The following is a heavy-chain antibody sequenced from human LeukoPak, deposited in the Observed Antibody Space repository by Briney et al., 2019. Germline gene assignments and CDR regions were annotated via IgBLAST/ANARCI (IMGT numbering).Heavy chain of an antibody. V-gene: IGHV3-9*01. D-gene: IGHD3-3*01. CDR2: ISWNSGSI. Sequence: GGSLRLSCAASGSTFDDYAMHWVRHAPGKGLEWVSGISWNSGSIGYADSVKGRFTISRDDAKNSLYLQMNSLRAEDTALYYCAKGVRFLEWLLDYWGQGTLVTVSS. CDR1: GSTFDDYA. J-gene: IGHJ4*02. CDR3: AKGVRFLEWLLDY.